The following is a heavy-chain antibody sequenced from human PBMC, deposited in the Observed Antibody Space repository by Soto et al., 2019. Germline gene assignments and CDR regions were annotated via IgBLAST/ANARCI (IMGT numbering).Heavy chain of an antibody. CDR2: IYHSGST. CDR3: ARGGYCSSTSCPEYYYYYYMDV. J-gene: IGHJ6*03. D-gene: IGHD2-2*01. V-gene: IGHV4-4*02. Sequence: PSETLSLTCAVSSGSISSSNWWSWVRQPPGKGLEWIGEIYHSGSTNYNPSLKSRVTISVDKSKNQFSLKLSSVTAADTAVYYCARGGYCSSTSCPEYYYYYYMDVWGKGTTVTVSS. CDR1: SGSISSSNW.